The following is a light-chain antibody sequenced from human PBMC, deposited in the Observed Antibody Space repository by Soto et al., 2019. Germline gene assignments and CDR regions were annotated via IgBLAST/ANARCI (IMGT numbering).Light chain of an antibody. CDR3: SSYKSSSALPYV. Sequence: QSALTQPASVSGSPGQSITISCTGTSSDVGGYNLVSWYQPYPAKAPKLMIFDVNTRPSGVSNRFSGSKSGNTASLTISGLQAEDEADYYCSSYKSSSALPYVFGTGTKLTV. CDR1: SSDVGGYNL. CDR2: DVN. V-gene: IGLV2-14*01. J-gene: IGLJ1*01.